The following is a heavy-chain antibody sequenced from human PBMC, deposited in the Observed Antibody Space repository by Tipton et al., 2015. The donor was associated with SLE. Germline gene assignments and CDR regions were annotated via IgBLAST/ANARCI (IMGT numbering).Heavy chain of an antibody. CDR1: GDSVSSNSTA. V-gene: IGHV6-1*01. D-gene: IGHD1-26*01. CDR2: TYYRSKWYN. CDR3: ARVWELTRDNAFDI. J-gene: IGHJ3*02. Sequence: GLVKPSQTLSLTCAISGDSVSSNSTAWNWIRQSPSRGLEWLGRTYYRSKWYNDYAVSVKSRITINPDTSKNQFSLQLNSVTPEDTAVYYCARVWELTRDNAFDIWGQGTMVTVSS.